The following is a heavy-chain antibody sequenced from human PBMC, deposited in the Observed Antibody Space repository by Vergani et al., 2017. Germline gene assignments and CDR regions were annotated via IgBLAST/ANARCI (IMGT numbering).Heavy chain of an antibody. CDR1: GFTFSNSA. V-gene: IGHV3-23*01. Sequence: EVHLLESGGGLVQSGGSLRLSCAASGFTFSNSAVSWVRQAPGRGLAWVSSISGPGLSTYYADSVKGRFSISRDNSKNTVFLQMHSLRAEDTAIYYCVKTFRGGQPNFDAFDIWGQGTMVTVSS. CDR2: ISGPGLST. CDR3: VKTFRGGQPNFDAFDI. D-gene: IGHD3-10*01. J-gene: IGHJ3*02.